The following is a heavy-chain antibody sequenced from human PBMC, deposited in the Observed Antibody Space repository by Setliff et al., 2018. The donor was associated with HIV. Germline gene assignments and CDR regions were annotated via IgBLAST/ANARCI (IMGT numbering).Heavy chain of an antibody. CDR1: GGSFSGYY. D-gene: IGHD7-27*01. J-gene: IGHJ4*02. CDR3: AVGGEDWGFFDY. CDR2: INHSGST. Sequence: PSETLSLTCAVYGGSFSGYYWSWIRQPPGKGLEWIGEINHSGSTNYNPSLKSRVTISVDTSKNQFSLKLSSVTAADTAVYYCAVGGEDWGFFDYWGQGTQVTVSS. V-gene: IGHV4-34*01.